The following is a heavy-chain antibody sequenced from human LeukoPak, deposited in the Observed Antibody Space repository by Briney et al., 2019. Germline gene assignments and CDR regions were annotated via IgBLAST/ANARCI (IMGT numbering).Heavy chain of an antibody. V-gene: IGHV4-30-4*01. CDR2: IYYSGST. D-gene: IGHD3-9*01. J-gene: IGHJ4*02. CDR3: ARGKYDILTGLTCDY. Sequence: SETLSLTCTVSGGSTSSGDYYWSWIRQPPGKGLEWIGYIYYSGSTYYNPPLKSRVTFSGDTSKNQFSLKLSSVTAADTAVYYCARGKYDILTGLTCDYWGQGTLVTVSS. CDR1: GGSTSSGDYY.